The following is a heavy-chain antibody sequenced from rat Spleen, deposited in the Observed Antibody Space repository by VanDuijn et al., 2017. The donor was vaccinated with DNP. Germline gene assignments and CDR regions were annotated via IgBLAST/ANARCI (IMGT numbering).Heavy chain of an antibody. CDR3: ARPDA. Sequence: EVQLVESGGGLVQPGRSLKLSCTASGFTFSDYNMAWVRQAPKKGLEWVATISYDGRSADYRDSVKGRFTFSRDNAKSILYMQMDSLRSEDTATYYCARPDAWGQGTSVTVSS. V-gene: IGHV5-7*01. J-gene: IGHJ4*01. CDR2: ISYDGRSA. CDR1: GFTFSDYN.